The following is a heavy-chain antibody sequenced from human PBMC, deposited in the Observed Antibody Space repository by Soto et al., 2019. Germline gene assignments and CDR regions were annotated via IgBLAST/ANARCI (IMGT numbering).Heavy chain of an antibody. V-gene: IGHV1-46*01. CDR1: GYTFTSYY. Sequence: ASVKVSCKASGYTFTSYYMHWVRQAPGQGLEWMGIINPSGGSTSYAQKFQGRVTMTRDTSTSTVYMELSSLRSEDTAVYYCAREYCSSTSCSDPYYYYYGMDVWGQGTTVTV. CDR2: INPSGGST. D-gene: IGHD2-2*01. J-gene: IGHJ6*02. CDR3: AREYCSSTSCSDPYYYYYGMDV.